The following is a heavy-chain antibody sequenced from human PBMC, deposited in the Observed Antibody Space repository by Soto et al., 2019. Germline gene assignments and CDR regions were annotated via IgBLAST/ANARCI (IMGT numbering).Heavy chain of an antibody. CDR1: GGTFSSYA. Sequence: QVQLVQSGAEVKKPGSSVKVSCKASGGTFSSYAISWVRQAPGQGLEWMGGIIPILGTANYAQKFQGRVTITADASTIAAYMELSSLRSEDTAVYYCARDLRTYYYDSSGYWPWGQGTLVTVSS. CDR2: IIPILGTA. J-gene: IGHJ4*02. V-gene: IGHV1-69*01. CDR3: ARDLRTYYYDSSGYWP. D-gene: IGHD3-22*01.